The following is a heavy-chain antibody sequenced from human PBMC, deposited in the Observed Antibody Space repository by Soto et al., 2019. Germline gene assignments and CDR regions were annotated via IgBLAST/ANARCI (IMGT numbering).Heavy chain of an antibody. CDR2: ISAYNGNT. Sequence: ASVKVSCKASGYTFTSYGISWVRQAPGQGLEWMGWISAYNGNTNYAQKLQGRVTMTTDTSTSTAYMELRSLRSDDTAVYYCARQQQQLVLYYFDYWGQGTLVTVSS. D-gene: IGHD6-13*01. CDR3: ARQQQQLVLYYFDY. J-gene: IGHJ4*02. CDR1: GYTFTSYG. V-gene: IGHV1-18*01.